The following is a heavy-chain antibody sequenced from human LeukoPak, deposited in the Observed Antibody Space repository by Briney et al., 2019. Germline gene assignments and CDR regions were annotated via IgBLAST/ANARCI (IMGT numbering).Heavy chain of an antibody. CDR3: ARDRRAGIGDFWSGYYGRRLYYGMDV. CDR2: INPSGGST. V-gene: IGHV1-46*01. J-gene: IGHJ6*02. CDR1: GYTFTSYY. D-gene: IGHD3-3*01. Sequence: GASVKVSCKASGYTFTSYYMHWVRQAPGQGLEWMGIINPSGGSTSYAQKFQGRVTMTRDTSTSTVYMELSSLRSEDTAVYYCARDRRAGIGDFWSGYYGRRLYYGMDVWGQGTTVTVSS.